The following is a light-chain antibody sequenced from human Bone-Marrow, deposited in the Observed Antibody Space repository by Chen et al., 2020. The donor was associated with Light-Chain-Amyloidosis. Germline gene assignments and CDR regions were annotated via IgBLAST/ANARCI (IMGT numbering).Light chain of an antibody. J-gene: IGLJ1*01. CDR3: CSYAGRYTWV. CDR2: DIR. V-gene: IGLV2-11*01. CDR1: SNDVGFYTY. Sequence: QSALTQPRSVSGSPGQSVTISCTGTSNDVGFYTYGSWYQKHSGKAPKLMIFDIRKRPSGFHYRSSGSKSGNTASLTISGLQAEDEAEYYCCSYAGRYTWVFGTGTEVTVL.